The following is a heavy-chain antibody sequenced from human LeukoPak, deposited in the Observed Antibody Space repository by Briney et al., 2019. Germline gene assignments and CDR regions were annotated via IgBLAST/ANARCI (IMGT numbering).Heavy chain of an antibody. Sequence: GGSLRLSCAASGFTLSSYAMTWVRQAPGRGLEWVSSVDGGGGGTYYADSVKGRFTISRDNSKDTLYLQMDSLRADDTAVYYCARYSGSYYYPPAWDLWGQGTLVTVSS. CDR3: ARYSGSYYYPPAWDL. J-gene: IGHJ4*02. D-gene: IGHD1-26*01. V-gene: IGHV3-23*01. CDR1: GFTLSSYA. CDR2: VDGGGGGT.